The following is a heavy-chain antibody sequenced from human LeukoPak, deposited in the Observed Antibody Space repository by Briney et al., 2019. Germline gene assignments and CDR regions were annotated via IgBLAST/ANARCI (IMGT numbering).Heavy chain of an antibody. J-gene: IGHJ5*02. CDR1: GYTLTELS. CDR2: FDPEDGET. CDR3: ATVLLGYCSGGSCYWFDP. Sequence: GASVKVSCKVSGYTLTELSMHWVRQAPGKGLEGMGGFDPEDGETIYAQKFQGRVTMTEDTSTDTAYMELSSLRSEDTAVYYCATVLLGYCSGGSCYWFDPWGQGTLVTVSS. D-gene: IGHD2-15*01. V-gene: IGHV1-24*01.